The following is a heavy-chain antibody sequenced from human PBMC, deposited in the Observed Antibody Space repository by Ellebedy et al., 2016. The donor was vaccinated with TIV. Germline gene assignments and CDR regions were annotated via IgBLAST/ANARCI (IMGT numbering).Heavy chain of an antibody. V-gene: IGHV3-23*01. D-gene: IGHD2-2*01. CDR3: AKGVGSRDY. CDR2: ISGSGGST. J-gene: IGHJ4*02. CDR1: GFTFSSYA. Sequence: GESLKISCAASGFTFSSYAMSWVRQAPGKGLEWVSAISGSGGSTYYADSVKGRFTISRDNSKNTLYLQMNSLRAEDTAVYYCAKGVGSRDYWGQGTLVTVSS.